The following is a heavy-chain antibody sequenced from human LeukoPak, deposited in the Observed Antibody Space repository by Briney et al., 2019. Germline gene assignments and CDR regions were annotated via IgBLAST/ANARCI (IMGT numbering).Heavy chain of an antibody. CDR3: AKDRGGYCSGGSCLQTDYFDY. D-gene: IGHD2-15*01. J-gene: IGHJ4*02. CDR2: VSGSGGST. CDR1: GFTFSSYA. Sequence: GGSLRLSCAASGFTFSSYAMSWVRQAPGKGLEWVSAVSGSGGSTYYADSVKGRFTISGDNSKNTLYLQMNSLRAEDTAVYYCAKDRGGYCSGGSCLQTDYFDYWGQGTLVTVSS. V-gene: IGHV3-23*01.